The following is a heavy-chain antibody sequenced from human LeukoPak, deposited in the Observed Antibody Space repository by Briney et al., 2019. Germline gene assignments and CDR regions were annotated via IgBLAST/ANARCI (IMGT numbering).Heavy chain of an antibody. CDR2: IYYGGST. CDR1: GGSISSYY. D-gene: IGHD1-26*01. Sequence: PSETLSLTCTVSGGSISSYYWSWIRQPPGKGLEWIGYIYYGGSTNYNPSLKSRVTISVDTSKNQFSLKLSSVTAADTAVYYCARYSGSYGEFDYWGQGTLVTVSS. J-gene: IGHJ4*02. V-gene: IGHV4-59*01. CDR3: ARYSGSYGEFDY.